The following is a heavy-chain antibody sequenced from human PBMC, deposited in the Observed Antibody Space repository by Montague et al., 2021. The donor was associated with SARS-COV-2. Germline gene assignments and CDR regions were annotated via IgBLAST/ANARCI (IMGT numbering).Heavy chain of an antibody. V-gene: IGHV4-34*01. CDR2: INDSGST. D-gene: IGHD2-21*01. J-gene: IGHJ4*02. CDR3: ARAACAYEYYFDV. Sequence: SETLSLTCGVFGGSFSGYYWSWIRQTPGMGLEWIGEINDSGSTLYNSSLQGRVSMSIDTSNNQFSLKLTSVAAADTAMYFCARAACAYEYYFDVWGQGTLVTVSS. CDR1: GGSFSGYY.